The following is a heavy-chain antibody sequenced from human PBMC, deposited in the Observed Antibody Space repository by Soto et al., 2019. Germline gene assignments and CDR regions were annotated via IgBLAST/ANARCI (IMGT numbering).Heavy chain of an antibody. CDR3: ARDLAIDDFWSGYYRVGNDAFDI. CDR2: INAGNGNT. V-gene: IGHV1-3*01. CDR1: GYTFPRHA. D-gene: IGHD3-3*01. Sequence: GSVKVSCKGSGYTFPRHAMHLGGQAPGQRAGGVGGINAGNGNTKYSQKFQGRVTITRDTSASTAYMELSSLRSEDTAVYYCARDLAIDDFWSGYYRVGNDAFDIWGQGTTVTVSS. J-gene: IGHJ3*02.